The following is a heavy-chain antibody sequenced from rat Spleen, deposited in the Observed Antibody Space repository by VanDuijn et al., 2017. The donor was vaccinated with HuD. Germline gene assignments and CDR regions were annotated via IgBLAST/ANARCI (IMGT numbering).Heavy chain of an antibody. D-gene: IGHD4-1*01. CDR2: ISADGSEI. V-gene: IGHV5-25*01. CDR3: TRHGGLRNWFAY. Sequence: EVQLVESGGGLVQPGRSMKLSCAASGFTFSNYDMAWVRQAPTKGLEWVASISADGSEIYYRDSVRGRFTISRDNAESSLYLQMDSLRSEDTATYYCTRHGGLRNWFAYWGQGTLVTVSS. J-gene: IGHJ3*01. CDR1: GFTFSNYD.